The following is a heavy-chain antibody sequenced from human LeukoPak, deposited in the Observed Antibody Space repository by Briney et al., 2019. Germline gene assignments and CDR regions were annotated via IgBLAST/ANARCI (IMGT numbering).Heavy chain of an antibody. CDR1: GGSISSGGYY. CDR2: IYYSGST. D-gene: IGHD1-1*01. Sequence: SETLSLTCTVSGGSISSGGYYWSWIRQHPGKGLEWVGYIYYSGSTYYNPSLKSRVTISVDTSKNQFSLKLSSVTAADTAVYYCARVRPQAFDIWGQGTMVTVSS. CDR3: ARVRPQAFDI. V-gene: IGHV4-31*03. J-gene: IGHJ3*02.